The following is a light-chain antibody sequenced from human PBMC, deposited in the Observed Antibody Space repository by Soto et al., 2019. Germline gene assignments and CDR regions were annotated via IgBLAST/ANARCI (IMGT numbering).Light chain of an antibody. CDR1: QSVSSY. V-gene: IGKV3-11*01. CDR3: QQRSNWFT. Sequence: EIVLTQSPATLSLSPGERATLSCRASQSVSSYLAWYQQKPGQAPRLLIYDASNRATGIPARFSGSGSGTDFTLTISSLEPEDFAVYYCQQRSNWFTFGQGTRLEMK. J-gene: IGKJ5*01. CDR2: DAS.